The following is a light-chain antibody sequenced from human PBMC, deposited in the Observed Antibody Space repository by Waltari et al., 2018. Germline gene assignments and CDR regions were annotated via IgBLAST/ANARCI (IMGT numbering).Light chain of an antibody. J-gene: IGKJ1*01. V-gene: IGKV1-9*01. Sequence: DIQLTQSPPSLSASVGDRVTITCRASQDISSYLAWYQQKPGKAPKLLIYKASSLQSGVPSRFSGSGSGTEFTLIISSLQPEDFAVYYCQQRKSYPPTFGQGTKVEIK. CDR2: KAS. CDR1: QDISSY. CDR3: QQRKSYPPT.